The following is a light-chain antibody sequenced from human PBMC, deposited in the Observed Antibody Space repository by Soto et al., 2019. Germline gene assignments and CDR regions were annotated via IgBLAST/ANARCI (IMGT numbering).Light chain of an antibody. V-gene: IGKV1-39*01. CDR3: QLGIT. J-gene: IGKJ5*01. Sequence: DIQMTQSPSSLSASVGDRVTITCRASQSISSYLNWYQQKPGKAPKLLIYAASSLQSGVPSRFSGSGSGTDFTLTISILQPEDFATYYCQLGITFGQGTRLEIK. CDR1: QSISSY. CDR2: AAS.